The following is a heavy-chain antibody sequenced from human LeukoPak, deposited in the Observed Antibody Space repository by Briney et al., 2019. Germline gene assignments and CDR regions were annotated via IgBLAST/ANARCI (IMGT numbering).Heavy chain of an antibody. V-gene: IGHV3-7*03. J-gene: IGHJ6*02. D-gene: IGHD3-3*01. CDR2: IKQDGSKK. CDR1: GFPFSSYW. CDR3: AKSVAIYFYYGLDV. Sequence: GGSLRLSCVASGFPFSSYWMTWVRQAPGKGLEWVANIKQDGSKKSYVDSVKGRFTISRDNSKNTLFLQMNSLRAEDTAPYYCAKSVAIYFYYGLDVWGQGTTVTVSS.